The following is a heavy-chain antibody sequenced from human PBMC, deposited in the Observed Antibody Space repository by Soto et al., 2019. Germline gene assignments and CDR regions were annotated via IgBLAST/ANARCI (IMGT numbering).Heavy chain of an antibody. V-gene: IGHV4-4*02. CDR1: GDSVSSPYY. CDR3: ARSAGWYAIHA. Sequence: QVQLQESGPGLVKPSGTLSLTCAVSGDSVSSPYYWCWVRQSPGKGLEWIGEVFHTGTTSYNPSLRSRVTISMDKSINQFSVDLSSVTAADTAVYYCARSAGWYAIHAWGPGTLVIVSS. CDR2: VFHTGTT. D-gene: IGHD6-19*01. J-gene: IGHJ5*02.